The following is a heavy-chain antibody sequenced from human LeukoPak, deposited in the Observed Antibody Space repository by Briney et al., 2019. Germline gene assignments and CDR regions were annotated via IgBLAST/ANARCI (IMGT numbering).Heavy chain of an antibody. CDR1: GASISSTTHY. CDR2: IYYSGST. D-gene: IGHD3-3*01. J-gene: IGHJ5*02. V-gene: IGHV4-39*01. CDR3: ARAVVHYDFWSGYYNWFDP. Sequence: SETLSLTCTVSGASISSTTHYWGWIRQPPRKGLEWIASIYYSGSTYYNPSLKSRVTISVDTSKNQFSLKLSSVTAADTAVYYCARAVVHYDFWSGYYNWFDPWGQGTLVTVSS.